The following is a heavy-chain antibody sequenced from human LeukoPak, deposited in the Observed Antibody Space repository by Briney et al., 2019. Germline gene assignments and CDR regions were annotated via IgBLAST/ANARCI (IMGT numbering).Heavy chain of an antibody. D-gene: IGHD2-2*01. CDR3: AKDYGVVVPAARVAEYNWYFDL. Sequence: GGSLRLSCAASGFTFSSYGMHWVRQAPGKGLEWVAFIRYDGSNKYYADSVKGRFTISRDNSKNTLYLQMNSLRAEDTAVYYCAKDYGVVVPAARVAEYNWYFDLWGRGTLVTVSS. CDR2: IRYDGSNK. J-gene: IGHJ2*01. CDR1: GFTFSSYG. V-gene: IGHV3-30*02.